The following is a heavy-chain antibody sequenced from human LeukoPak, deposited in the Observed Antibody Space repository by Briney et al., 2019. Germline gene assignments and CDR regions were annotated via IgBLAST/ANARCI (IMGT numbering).Heavy chain of an antibody. V-gene: IGHV4-39*07. J-gene: IGHJ4*02. CDR3: ARSPTKRVPEDY. CDR2: IYYSGYT. CDR1: GGSISSSSYY. Sequence: SETLSLTCTVSGGSISSSSYYWGWIRQPPGKGLEWIGSIYYSGYTFYNPSLKSRVTISVDTSKNQISLRLTSVTAADTAVYYCARSPTKRVPEDYWGQGTLVTVSS. D-gene: IGHD2-2*01.